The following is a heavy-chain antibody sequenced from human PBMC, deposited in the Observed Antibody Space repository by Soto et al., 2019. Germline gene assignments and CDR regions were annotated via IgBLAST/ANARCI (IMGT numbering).Heavy chain of an antibody. CDR1: GDSISNSKW. CDR3: VRLNRDYYYYGMDV. Sequence: SETLSLTCAVSGDSISNSKWWTWVRQTPGKGLEWIGKIDHNGITNYNPSLESRVTILKDNSKNQLSLKLSSVTGADSAVYYCVRLNRDYYYYGMDVWGQGATVTASS. CDR2: IDHNGIT. J-gene: IGHJ6*02. V-gene: IGHV4-4*02.